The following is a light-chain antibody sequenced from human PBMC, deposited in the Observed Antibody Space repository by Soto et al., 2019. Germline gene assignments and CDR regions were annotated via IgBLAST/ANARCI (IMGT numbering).Light chain of an antibody. CDR1: STDFVSYNR. CDR3: SLYTSENTYV. Sequence: QSGLAHPPSLSGSPGQSVTISCTGTSTDFVSYNRVSWYQQPPGTAPKLIIYEASNRPSGVPDRFSGSKSGNTASLTISGLQAADEADYYCSLYTSENTYVFGTGTKVTVL. J-gene: IGLJ1*01. CDR2: EAS. V-gene: IGLV2-18*01.